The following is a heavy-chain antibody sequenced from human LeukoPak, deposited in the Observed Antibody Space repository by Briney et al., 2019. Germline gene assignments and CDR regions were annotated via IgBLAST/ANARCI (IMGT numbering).Heavy chain of an antibody. V-gene: IGHV4-34*01. Sequence: PSETLSLTCAVYGGSFSGYYWSWIRQPPGKGLEWIGEINHSGSTNYNPSLKSRVTISVDTSKNQFSLKLSSVTAADTAVYYCARGQYYYGSGSYYFRKPFDYWGQGTLVTVSS. D-gene: IGHD3-10*01. CDR2: INHSGST. J-gene: IGHJ4*02. CDR3: ARGQYYYGSGSYYFRKPFDY. CDR1: GGSFSGYY.